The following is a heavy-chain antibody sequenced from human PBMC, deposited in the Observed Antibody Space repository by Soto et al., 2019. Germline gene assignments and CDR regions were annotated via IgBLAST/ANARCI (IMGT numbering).Heavy chain of an antibody. CDR3: ARAYDFWSGYSHPFDY. V-gene: IGHV3-11*01. Sequence: GGSLRLSCAASGFTFSDYYMSWIRQAPGKGLEWVSYISSSGSTIYYADSVKGRFTISRDNAKNSLYLQMNSLRAEDTAVYYCARAYDFWSGYSHPFDYWGQGTLVTVSS. D-gene: IGHD3-3*01. CDR2: ISSSGSTI. J-gene: IGHJ4*02. CDR1: GFTFSDYY.